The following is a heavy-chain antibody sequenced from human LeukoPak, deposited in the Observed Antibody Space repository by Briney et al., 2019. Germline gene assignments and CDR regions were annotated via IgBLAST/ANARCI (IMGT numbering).Heavy chain of an antibody. CDR1: GFTFSSYS. Sequence: GGSLRRSCAASGFTFSSYSMNWVRQAPGKGLEWVSSVSSSSTYIYYANSVKGRFTISRDNAKNSLYLQMNSLRAEDTAVYYCARDDYGDYAIDYWGQGTLVTVSS. CDR2: VSSSSTYI. D-gene: IGHD4-17*01. CDR3: ARDDYGDYAIDY. J-gene: IGHJ4*02. V-gene: IGHV3-21*01.